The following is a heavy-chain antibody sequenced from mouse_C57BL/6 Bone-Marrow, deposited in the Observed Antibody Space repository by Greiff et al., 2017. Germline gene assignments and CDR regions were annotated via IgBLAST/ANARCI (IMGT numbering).Heavy chain of an antibody. Sequence: VQLQESGAELVKPGASVKISCKASGYAFSSYWMNWVKQRPGKGLEWIGQIYPGDGATNYNGKFKGKATLTADKSSSTTYMQLSSLTSEDSAVDFCAREGPYSNFFDYWGQGTTLTVSS. CDR2: IYPGDGAT. J-gene: IGHJ2*01. D-gene: IGHD2-5*01. V-gene: IGHV1-80*01. CDR3: AREGPYSNFFDY. CDR1: GYAFSSYW.